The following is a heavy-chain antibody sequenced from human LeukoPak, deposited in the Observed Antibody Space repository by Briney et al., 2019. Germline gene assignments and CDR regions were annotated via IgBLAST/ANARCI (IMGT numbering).Heavy chain of an antibody. CDR3: AKITIFGVVSSPFDY. CDR2: ISYDGSNK. CDR1: GFTFSSYG. D-gene: IGHD3-3*01. V-gene: IGHV3-30*18. Sequence: PGRSLRLSCADSGFTFSSYGMYWVRRAPGKGREWVAVISYDGSNKYYADSVKGRFTISRDNSKNSLYLQMNSLGAEDTAVYYCAKITIFGVVSSPFDYWGQGTLVTVSS. J-gene: IGHJ4*02.